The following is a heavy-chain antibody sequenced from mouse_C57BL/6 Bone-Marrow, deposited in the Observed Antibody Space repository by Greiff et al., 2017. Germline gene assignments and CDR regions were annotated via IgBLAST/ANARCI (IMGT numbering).Heavy chain of an antibody. V-gene: IGHV1-72*01. Sequence: QVQLQQPGAELVKPGASVKLSCKASGYTFTSYWMHWVKQRPGRGLEWIGRIDPNSGGTKYNEKFKSKATLTVDKPSITAYMKLSSLTSEDSAVYYWARDWGTTVPFDYWGQGTTLTVSS. CDR1: GYTFTSYW. D-gene: IGHD1-1*01. CDR2: IDPNSGGT. CDR3: ARDWGTTVPFDY. J-gene: IGHJ2*01.